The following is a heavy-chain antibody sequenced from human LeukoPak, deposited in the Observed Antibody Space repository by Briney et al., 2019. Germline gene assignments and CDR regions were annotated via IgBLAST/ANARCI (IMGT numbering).Heavy chain of an antibody. D-gene: IGHD6-19*01. V-gene: IGHV3-7*02. J-gene: IGHJ4*02. CDR2: IKQDGSEK. CDR1: GFTFSSYW. Sequence: PGGSLRLSCAASGFTFSSYWMSWVGQAPGKGLGWVANIKQDGSEKYYVDSVKGRFTISRDNAKNSLYLQMNSLRAEDTAVYYCARVGSGWSLDYWGQGTLVTVSS. CDR3: ARVGSGWSLDY.